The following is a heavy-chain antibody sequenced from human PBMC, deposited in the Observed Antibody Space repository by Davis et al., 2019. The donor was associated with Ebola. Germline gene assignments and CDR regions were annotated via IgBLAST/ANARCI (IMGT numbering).Heavy chain of an antibody. V-gene: IGHV3-74*01. D-gene: IGHD4-17*01. J-gene: IGHJ4*02. CDR3: ARGYGTFDY. Sequence: GESLKISCAASGFTFSSYSMNWVRQAPGKGLVWVSRINSDGSSTSYADSVKGRFTISRDHAKNTLYLQMNSLRAEDTALYYCARGYGTFDYWGRGTLVTVSA. CDR2: INSDGSST. CDR1: GFTFSSYS.